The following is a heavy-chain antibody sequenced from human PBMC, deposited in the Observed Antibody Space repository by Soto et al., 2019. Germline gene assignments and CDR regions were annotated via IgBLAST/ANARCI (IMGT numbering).Heavy chain of an antibody. J-gene: IGHJ6*02. Sequence: ASVKVSCKASGYTFTGYYMHWVRQAPGQGLEWMGWINPNSGGTNYAQKFQGRVTMTRDTSISTAYMELSRLRSDDTAVYYCARVATIGYQPYGIDVWGQGTTVTVSS. CDR1: GYTFTGYY. V-gene: IGHV1-2*02. CDR3: ARVATIGYQPYGIDV. CDR2: INPNSGGT. D-gene: IGHD5-12*01.